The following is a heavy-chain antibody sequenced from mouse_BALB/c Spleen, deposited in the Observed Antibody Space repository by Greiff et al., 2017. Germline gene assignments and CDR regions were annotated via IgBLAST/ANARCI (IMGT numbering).Heavy chain of an antibody. CDR1: GYTFSSYW. J-gene: IGHJ2*01. CDR3: ARRRLDYGSSP. CDR2: ILPGSGST. Sequence: VQLQESGAELMKPGASVKISCKATGYTFSSYWIEWVKQRPGHGLEWIGEILPGSGSTNYNEKFKGKATFTADTSSNTAYMQLSSLTSEDSAVYYCARRRLDYGSSPWGQGTTLTVSS. D-gene: IGHD1-1*01. V-gene: IGHV1-9*01.